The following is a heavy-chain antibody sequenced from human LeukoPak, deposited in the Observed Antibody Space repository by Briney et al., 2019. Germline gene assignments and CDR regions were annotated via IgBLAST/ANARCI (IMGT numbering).Heavy chain of an antibody. D-gene: IGHD2-15*01. CDR3: ARVMGGGGSFVQS. J-gene: IGHJ4*02. CDR1: GGSFSGYY. CDR2: INHSGST. Sequence: SETLSLTCAVYGGSFSGYYWSWIRQPPGKGLEWIGEINHSGSTNYNPSLKSRVTISVDTSKNQFSLKLSSVTAADTAVYYCARVMGGGGSFVQSWGQGTLVTVSS. V-gene: IGHV4-34*01.